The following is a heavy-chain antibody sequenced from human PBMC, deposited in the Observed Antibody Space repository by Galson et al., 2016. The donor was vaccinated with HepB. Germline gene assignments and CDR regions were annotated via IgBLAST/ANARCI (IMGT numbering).Heavy chain of an antibody. D-gene: IGHD5-24*01. J-gene: IGHJ4*02. CDR2: IEKDGSEK. CDR1: GFTFSSYF. CDR3: AAGAGWVEDY. V-gene: IGHV3-7*03. Sequence: SLRLSCAASGFTFSSYFMTWVRQAPGKGLQWVANIEKDGSEKNYVDTVKGRFTVSRDNAKNSLYLQMNTLRAEDTAVCYCAAGAGWVEDYWGQGTLVIVSS.